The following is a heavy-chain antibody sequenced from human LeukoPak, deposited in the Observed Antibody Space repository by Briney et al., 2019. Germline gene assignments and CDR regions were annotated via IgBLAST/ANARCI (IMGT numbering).Heavy chain of an antibody. CDR2: IYYSGIT. J-gene: IGHJ4*02. D-gene: IGHD3-10*01. Sequence: SETLSLTCTVSDGSISDYYWSWIRQPPGKGLEWIGYIYYSGITNYNPSLKTRVTILVDTSKNQFSLKLSSVTAADTAVYYCARWGSNMAREKGDHWGQGTLVTVSS. CDR1: DGSISDYY. CDR3: ARWGSNMAREKGDH. V-gene: IGHV4-59*08.